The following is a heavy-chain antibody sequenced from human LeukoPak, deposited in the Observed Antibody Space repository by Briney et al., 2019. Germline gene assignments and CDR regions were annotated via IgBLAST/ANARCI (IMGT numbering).Heavy chain of an antibody. CDR3: ARATYYYGSGSYYDTGFYYYYYYMDV. D-gene: IGHD3-10*01. Sequence: SETLSLTCAVYGGSFSGYYWSWIRQPPGKGLEWIGEINHSGSTNYNPSLKSRVTISVDTSKNQFSLKLSSVTAADTAVYYCARATYYYGSGSYYDTGFYYYYYYMDVWGKGTTVTVSS. V-gene: IGHV4-34*01. CDR1: GGSFSGYY. J-gene: IGHJ6*03. CDR2: INHSGST.